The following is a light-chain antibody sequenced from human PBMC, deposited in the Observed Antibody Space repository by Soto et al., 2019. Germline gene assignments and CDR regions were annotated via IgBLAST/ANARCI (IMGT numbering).Light chain of an antibody. Sequence: EIVLTQSPGTLSLSPGERATLSCRASQSVSTYLAWYQQKPGQAPRLLIYGTSSRATGIPDRFSGSGSGTDFTLTISRLEPEDFAVYYCQQYGSSPLTFGGGTKVAIK. CDR3: QQYGSSPLT. J-gene: IGKJ4*01. V-gene: IGKV3-20*01. CDR2: GTS. CDR1: QSVSTY.